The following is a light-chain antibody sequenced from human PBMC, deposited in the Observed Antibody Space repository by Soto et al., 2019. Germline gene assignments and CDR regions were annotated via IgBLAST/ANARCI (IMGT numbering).Light chain of an antibody. J-gene: IGKJ2*01. CDR2: AAS. CDR1: QGIRND. V-gene: IGKV1-6*01. Sequence: AVQMTQSPSSLSASVGDRVTITCRASQGIRNDLGWYQQKSGKAPKLLIYAASSLQSGVPSRFSGSGSGTDFTLTISSLQPEDFATYYCLQDYNYPYIFGQGTKVDIK. CDR3: LQDYNYPYI.